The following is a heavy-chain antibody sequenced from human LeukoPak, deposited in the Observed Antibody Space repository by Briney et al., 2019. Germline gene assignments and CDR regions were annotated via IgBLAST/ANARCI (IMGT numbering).Heavy chain of an antibody. CDR3: ARGVFDWIFSSYWYFDV. Sequence: SETLSLTSTVSHDSITSPNYYRSSVRHPAGKGLEWIGHIYTTGKTNYNPSFKSRVTMSIDTSKKHFSLKLTSVTAADTAMYYCARGVFDWIFSSYWYFDVWGRGTLVTVSS. D-gene: IGHD3-9*01. CDR1: HDSITSPNYY. CDR2: IYTTGKT. J-gene: IGHJ2*01. V-gene: IGHV4-61*09.